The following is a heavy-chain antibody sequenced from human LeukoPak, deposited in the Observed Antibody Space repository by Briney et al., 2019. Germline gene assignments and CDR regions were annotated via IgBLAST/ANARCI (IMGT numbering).Heavy chain of an antibody. J-gene: IGHJ4*02. Sequence: GGSLRLSCAASGFTFSSYGMHWVRQAPGKGLEWVAVIWYDGSNKYYADSVKGRLTISRDNSKNTLYLQMNSLRAEDTAVYYCARSYSSSWYVFDYWAREPWSPSPQ. CDR1: GFTFSSYG. V-gene: IGHV3-33*01. D-gene: IGHD6-13*01. CDR3: ARSYSSSWYVFDY. CDR2: IWYDGSNK.